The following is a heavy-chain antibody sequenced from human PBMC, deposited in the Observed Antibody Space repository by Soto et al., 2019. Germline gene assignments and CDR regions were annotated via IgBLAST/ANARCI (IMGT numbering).Heavy chain of an antibody. D-gene: IGHD6-19*01. V-gene: IGHV4-59*01. Sequence: QVQLQESGPGLVKPSETLSLTCTVSGGSISSYYWSWIRQPPGKGLEWIGYIYYSGSTNYNPSLKSRXTLXVDTPRNQFSLKLSSVTAADTAVYYCARQQWLVLNAFDIWGQGTMVTVSS. CDR2: IYYSGST. CDR1: GGSISSYY. CDR3: ARQQWLVLNAFDI. J-gene: IGHJ3*02.